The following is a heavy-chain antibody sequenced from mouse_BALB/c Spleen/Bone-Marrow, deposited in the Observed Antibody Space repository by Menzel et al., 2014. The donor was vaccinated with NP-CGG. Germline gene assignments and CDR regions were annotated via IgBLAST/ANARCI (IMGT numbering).Heavy chain of an antibody. CDR1: GFNIKDYY. CDR3: NARYYYAMDY. CDR2: IDPENGDT. J-gene: IGHJ4*01. Sequence: EVKLMESGAELVRSGASVKLSCTASGFNIKDYYMHWVKQRPEQGLEWIGWIDPENGDTEYAPKFQGEATMTADTSSNTAYLQLSSLTSEDTAVYYCNARYYYAMDYWGQGTSVTVSS. V-gene: IGHV14-4*02.